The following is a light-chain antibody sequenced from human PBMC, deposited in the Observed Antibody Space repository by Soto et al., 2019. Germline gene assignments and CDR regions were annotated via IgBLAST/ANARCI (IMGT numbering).Light chain of an antibody. Sequence: ETVMTHSPATLSVSPGERVTLSCRASQSVAKNVAWYQHKPGQPPRLLIYAASTRATGIPARFDGSGSGTEFSLTISSLQSEDFAVYFFPQYNHWPGTFGQGTKVEMK. V-gene: IGKV3-15*01. CDR1: QSVAKN. CDR2: AAS. CDR3: PQYNHWPGT. J-gene: IGKJ2*01.